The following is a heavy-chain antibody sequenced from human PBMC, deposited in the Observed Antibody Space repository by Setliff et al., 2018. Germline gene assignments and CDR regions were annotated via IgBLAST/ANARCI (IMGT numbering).Heavy chain of an antibody. V-gene: IGHV4-38-2*01. D-gene: IGHD3-22*01. Sequence: SETLSLTCDVSSYSISRGYYWGWIRQAPGKGLEFIGSIYHGGNIVYNPSLESRVTISADTSKNQFSLTLTSVTAADTAVYYCARTNYYDSSTYFNWFDPWGQGTLVTVSS. CDR1: SYSISRGYY. J-gene: IGHJ5*02. CDR3: ARTNYYDSSTYFNWFDP. CDR2: IYHGGNI.